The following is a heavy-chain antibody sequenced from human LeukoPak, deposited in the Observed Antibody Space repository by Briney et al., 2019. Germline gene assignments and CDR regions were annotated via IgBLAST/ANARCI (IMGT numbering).Heavy chain of an antibody. Sequence: GASVKVSCKASGGTFSSYAISWVRQAPGQGLEWMGWINPNSGGTNYAQKFQGRVTMTEDTSTDTAYMELSSLRSEDTAVYYCATAIGRDGYNPKFDYWGQGTLVTVSS. CDR3: ATAIGRDGYNPKFDY. CDR2: INPNSGGT. J-gene: IGHJ4*02. V-gene: IGHV1-69*10. CDR1: GGTFSSYA. D-gene: IGHD5-24*01.